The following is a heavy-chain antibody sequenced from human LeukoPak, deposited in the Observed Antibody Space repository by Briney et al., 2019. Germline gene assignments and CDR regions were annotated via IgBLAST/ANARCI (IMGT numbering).Heavy chain of an antibody. J-gene: IGHJ3*02. Sequence: PSETLSLTCTVSGGSVSSSSYYWVWIRHPPGKGLEWSGSIYYRGSTYYNPSLKRRVTISVDTSKNQFSLKLSSVTDADTAVYYCARHGPRGSYFRERAFDIWGQGTMVTVSS. CDR2: IYYRGST. V-gene: IGHV4-39*01. D-gene: IGHD1-26*01. CDR3: ARHGPRGSYFRERAFDI. CDR1: GGSVSSSSYY.